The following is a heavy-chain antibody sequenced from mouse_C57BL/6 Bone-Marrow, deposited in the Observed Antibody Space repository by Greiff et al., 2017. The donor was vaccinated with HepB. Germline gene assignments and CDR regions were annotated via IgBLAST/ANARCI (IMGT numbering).Heavy chain of an antibody. D-gene: IGHD2-3*01. J-gene: IGHJ3*01. V-gene: IGHV1-54*01. Sequence: QVQLKQSGAELVRPGTSVKVSCKASGYAFTNYLIEWVKQRPGQGLEWIGVINPGSGGTNYNEKFKGKATLTADKYSSTAYMQLSSLTSEDSAVYFCARERGWLLGSYWGQGTLVTVSA. CDR3: ARERGWLLGSY. CDR1: GYAFTNYL. CDR2: INPGSGGT.